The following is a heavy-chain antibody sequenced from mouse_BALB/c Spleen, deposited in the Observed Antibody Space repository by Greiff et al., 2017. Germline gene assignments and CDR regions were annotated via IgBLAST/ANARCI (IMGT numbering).Heavy chain of an antibody. CDR1: GFTFSSYA. CDR2: ISSGGST. Sequence: EVQGVESGGGLVKPGGSLKLSCAASGFTFSSYAMSWVRQTPEKRLEWVASISSGGSTYYPDSVKGRFTISRDNARNILYLQMSSLRSEDTAMYYCARDGSLYYAMDYWGQGTSVTVSS. J-gene: IGHJ4*01. D-gene: IGHD1-1*01. V-gene: IGHV5-6-5*01. CDR3: ARDGSLYYAMDY.